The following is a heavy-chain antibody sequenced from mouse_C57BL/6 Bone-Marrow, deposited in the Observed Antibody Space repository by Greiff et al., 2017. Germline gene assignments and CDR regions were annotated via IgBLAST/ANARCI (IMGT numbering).Heavy chain of an antibody. J-gene: IGHJ4*01. Sequence: QVQLQQSGPELVKPGASVKISCKASGYAFSSSWMNWVKQRPGKGLEWIGRIYPGDGDTNYNGKFKGKATLTADKSSSTAYMPLSSLPSEDSAVXFCARSSAFYSYDNAKGYWGQGTSVTVSS. CDR3: ARSSAFYSYDNAKGY. V-gene: IGHV1-82*01. CDR2: IYPGDGDT. CDR1: GYAFSSSW. D-gene: IGHD2-14*01.